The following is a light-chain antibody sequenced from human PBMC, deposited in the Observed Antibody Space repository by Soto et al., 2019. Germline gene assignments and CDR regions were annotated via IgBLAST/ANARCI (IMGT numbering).Light chain of an antibody. V-gene: IGLV2-14*01. CDR1: TSDVGGYNF. Sequence: SALTQPASVSGSPGQSITISCTGTTSDVGGYNFVSWYQQHPGKAPKLMIYEVSNRPSGVSHRFSGSKSGNTASLTISGLQAEDEADYYCLSYTSSITWVFGGGTKLTVL. CDR2: EVS. J-gene: IGLJ3*02. CDR3: LSYTSSITWV.